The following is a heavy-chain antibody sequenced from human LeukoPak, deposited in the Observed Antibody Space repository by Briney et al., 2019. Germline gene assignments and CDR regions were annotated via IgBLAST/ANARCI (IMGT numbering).Heavy chain of an antibody. CDR3: AREPTTKIAVTEFDY. D-gene: IGHD6-19*01. CDR2: IWYDGSNK. CDR1: GFPFSSYA. V-gene: IGHV3-33*01. Sequence: PGRSLRLSCAVSGFPFSSYAMHWVRQAPGKGLEWVAVIWYDGSNKYYADSVKGRFTISRDNSKNTLYLQMNSLRAEDTAVYYCAREPTTKIAVTEFDYWGQGALVTVSS. J-gene: IGHJ4*02.